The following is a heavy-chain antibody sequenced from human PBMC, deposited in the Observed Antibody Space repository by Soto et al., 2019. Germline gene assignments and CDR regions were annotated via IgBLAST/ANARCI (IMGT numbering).Heavy chain of an antibody. V-gene: IGHV3-23*01. D-gene: IGHD4-17*01. CDR2: ISGSGGST. J-gene: IGHJ4*02. CDR3: AKVMDYGDYYPPYFDY. CDR1: GFTFSSYA. Sequence: EVQLLESGGGLVQPGGSLRLSCAASGFTFSSYAMSWVRQAPGKGLEWVSAISGSGGSTYYADSVKGRFTISRDNSKNTLYLQMNSLRAEDTAVYYCAKVMDYGDYYPPYFDYWGQGTLVTVSS.